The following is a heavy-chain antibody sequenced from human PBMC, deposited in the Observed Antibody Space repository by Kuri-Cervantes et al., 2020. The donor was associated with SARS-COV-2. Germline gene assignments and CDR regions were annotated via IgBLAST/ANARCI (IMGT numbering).Heavy chain of an antibody. V-gene: IGHV3-74*01. Sequence: GGSLRLSCAASGFTFSSYWMHWVRQAPGKGLVWVSRINSDGSSTSYADSVKGRFTTSRDNAKNTLYLQMNSLRAEDTAVYYCAKDPKLWPQAYFDYWGQGTLVTVSS. D-gene: IGHD5-18*01. CDR1: GFTFSSYW. CDR3: AKDPKLWPQAYFDY. CDR2: INSDGSST. J-gene: IGHJ4*02.